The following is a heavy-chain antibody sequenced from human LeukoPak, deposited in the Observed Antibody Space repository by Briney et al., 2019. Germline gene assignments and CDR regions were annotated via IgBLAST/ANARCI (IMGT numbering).Heavy chain of an antibody. CDR2: INHSGST. J-gene: IGHJ5*02. V-gene: IGHV4-39*07. CDR1: GASISSTNNF. CDR3: ARGGSTKLWNYRRNWFDP. Sequence: SETLSLTCTVSGASISSTNNFWGWIRQTPGKGLEWIGEINHSGSTNYNPSLKSRVTISVDTSKNQFSLKLSSVTAADTAVYYCARGGSTKLWNYRRNWFDPWGQGTLVTVSS. D-gene: IGHD1-7*01.